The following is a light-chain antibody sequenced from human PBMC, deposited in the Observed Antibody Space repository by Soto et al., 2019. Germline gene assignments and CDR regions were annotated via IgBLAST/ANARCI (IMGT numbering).Light chain of an antibody. CDR3: QQYNNSPWT. CDR2: KAS. J-gene: IGKJ1*01. V-gene: IGKV1-5*03. CDR1: QSISSW. Sequence: DIQMTQSPSTLSASVGDRVTITCRASQSISSWLAWYQQKPGKAPKLLIYKASSLESGVPSRFSGSGSGTEFTLTISNLQPDDFATYYCQQYNNSPWTFGQGTKVEIK.